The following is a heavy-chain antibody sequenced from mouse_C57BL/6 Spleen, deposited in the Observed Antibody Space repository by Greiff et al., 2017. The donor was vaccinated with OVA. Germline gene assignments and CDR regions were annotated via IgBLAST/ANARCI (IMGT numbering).Heavy chain of an antibody. J-gene: IGHJ3*01. CDR2: IYPGDGDT. CDR3: ARWGYDKGAWFAY. CDR1: GYAFSSYW. D-gene: IGHD2-2*01. Sequence: VQLQESGAELVKPGASVKISCKASGYAFSSYWMNWVKQRPGKGLEWIGQIYPGDGDTNYNGKFKGKATLTADKSSSTAYMQLSSLTSEDSAVYFCARWGYDKGAWFAYWGQGTLVTVSA. V-gene: IGHV1-80*01.